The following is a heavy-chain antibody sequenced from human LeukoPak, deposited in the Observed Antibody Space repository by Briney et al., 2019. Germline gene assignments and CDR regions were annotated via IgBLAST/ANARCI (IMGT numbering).Heavy chain of an antibody. Sequence: ASVTVSFKASGYTFTVYYMHWVRQAPGQGLEWMGWINPNSGGTNYAQKFQGRVTMTRDTSISTAYMELSRLRSDDTAVYYCASSIAAPTVNWFDPWGQGTLVTVSS. V-gene: IGHV1-2*02. D-gene: IGHD6-6*01. CDR3: ASSIAAPTVNWFDP. J-gene: IGHJ5*02. CDR1: GYTFTVYY. CDR2: INPNSGGT.